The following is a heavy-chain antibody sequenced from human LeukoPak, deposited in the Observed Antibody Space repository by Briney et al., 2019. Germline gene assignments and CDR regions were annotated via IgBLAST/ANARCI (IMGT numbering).Heavy chain of an antibody. D-gene: IGHD3-10*01. J-gene: IGHJ6*03. Sequence: PSETLSLTCTVSGGSIKNGGYYWSWIRRPPGKGLEWIGHIYDPGSTYYNPSLKTRVTISVDRSKNYFSLKLSSVTAADTAVYYCARHGSGSLTGYYFYMDVWGKGTTVTVSS. V-gene: IGHV4-30-2*01. CDR3: ARHGSGSLTGYYFYMDV. CDR2: IYDPGST. CDR1: GGSIKNGGYY.